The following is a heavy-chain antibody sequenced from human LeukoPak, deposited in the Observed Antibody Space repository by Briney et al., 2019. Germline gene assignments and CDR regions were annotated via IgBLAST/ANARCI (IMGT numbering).Heavy chain of an antibody. CDR3: ARIIGRNYYYYMDV. J-gene: IGHJ6*03. D-gene: IGHD3-16*02. CDR2: INPNSGGT. CDR1: GYTFTGYY. Sequence: ASVKVSCKASGYTFTGYYMHWVRQAPGQGLEWMGWINPNSGGTNYAQKFQGRVTMTRDTSISTAYMELSRLRSDDTAVYYCARIIGRNYYYYMDVWGKGTTVTISS. V-gene: IGHV1-2*02.